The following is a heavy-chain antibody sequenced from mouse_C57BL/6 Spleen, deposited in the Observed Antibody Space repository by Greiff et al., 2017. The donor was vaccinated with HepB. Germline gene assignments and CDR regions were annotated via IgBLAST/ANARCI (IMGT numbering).Heavy chain of an antibody. CDR2: IYPGDGDT. D-gene: IGHD1-1*01. V-gene: IGHV1-82*01. CDR3: ARGDYYYGSSPRYFDV. CDR1: GYAFSSSW. J-gene: IGHJ1*03. Sequence: QVQLQQSGPELVKPGVSVKISCKASGYAFSSSWMNWVKQRPGKGLEWIGRIYPGDGDTNYNGKFKGKATLTADKSSSTAYMQLSSLTSEDSAVYFCARGDYYYGSSPRYFDVWGTGTTVTVSS.